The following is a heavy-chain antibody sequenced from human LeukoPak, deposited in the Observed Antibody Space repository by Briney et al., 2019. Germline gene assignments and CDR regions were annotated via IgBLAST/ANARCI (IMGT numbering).Heavy chain of an antibody. CDR1: GGSISSYY. CDR3: ARDCSSGDNSCYFDY. J-gene: IGHJ4*02. D-gene: IGHD6-25*01. Sequence: SETLSLTCTVSGGSISSYYWSWIRQPPGKGLEWIGYIYYSGSTNYNPSLKSRVTISVDTSKNQFSLKLSSVTAADTAVYYCARDCSSGDNSCYFDYWGQGILVTVSS. CDR2: IYYSGST. V-gene: IGHV4-59*01.